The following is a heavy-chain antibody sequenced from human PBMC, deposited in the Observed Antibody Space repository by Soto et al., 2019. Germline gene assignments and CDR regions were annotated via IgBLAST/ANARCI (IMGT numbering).Heavy chain of an antibody. J-gene: IGHJ3*02. CDR3: ARGGTDIVVVPAALEGDAFDI. Sequence: QVQLVQSGAEVKKPGSSVKVSCKASGGTFSSYTISWVRQAPGQGHEWMGRIIPILGIANYAQKFQGRVTITADKSTSTAYMELSSLRSEDTAVYYCARGGTDIVVVPAALEGDAFDIWGQGTMVTVSS. CDR2: IIPILGIA. D-gene: IGHD2-2*01. CDR1: GGTFSSYT. V-gene: IGHV1-69*02.